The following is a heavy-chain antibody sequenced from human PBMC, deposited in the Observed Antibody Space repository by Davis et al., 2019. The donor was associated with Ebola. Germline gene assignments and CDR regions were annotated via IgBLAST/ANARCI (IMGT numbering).Heavy chain of an antibody. CDR2: ICWNSGSI. D-gene: IGHD6-13*01. CDR3: AKGRVYQDYFDY. J-gene: IGHJ4*02. CDR1: GFTFSSYG. V-gene: IGHV3-9*01. Sequence: SLKISCAASGFTFSSYGMHWVRQAPGKGLEWVSGICWNSGSIGYADSVKGRFTISRDNAKNSLYLQMNSLRAEDTALYYCAKGRVYQDYFDYWGQGTLVTVSS.